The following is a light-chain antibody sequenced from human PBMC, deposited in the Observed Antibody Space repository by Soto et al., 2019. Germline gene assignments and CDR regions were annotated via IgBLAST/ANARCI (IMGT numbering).Light chain of an antibody. Sequence: QAVVTQSPSASASLGASVNLTCTLSGGHSSYAIAWHQQQPEKGPRYLMEFNSDGSHSRGDGIPDRFSGSSSGAERYLTISSLQSEDEADYYCQTWGAGVIIGGGTKVTVL. CDR1: GGHSSYA. J-gene: IGLJ2*01. CDR3: QTWGAGVI. CDR2: FNSDGSH. V-gene: IGLV4-69*01.